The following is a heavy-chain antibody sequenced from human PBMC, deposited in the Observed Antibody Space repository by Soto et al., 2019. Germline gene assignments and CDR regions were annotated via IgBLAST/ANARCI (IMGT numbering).Heavy chain of an antibody. CDR1: GCSFPKYY. J-gene: IGHJ6*02. CDR3: VRMGFSGDCYYAYHHYGMYV. CDR2: IYPDDSDT. D-gene: IGHD2-21*01. V-gene: IGHV5-51*01. Sequence: PAHSLQIPCNGYGCSFPKYYIGWLRQMLGKDLEWMAIIYPDDSDTRYSPSFQGQVTISADKSISTAYLQWSSLKASDTAMYYCVRMGFSGDCYYAYHHYGMYVWSRRSTDPGSS.